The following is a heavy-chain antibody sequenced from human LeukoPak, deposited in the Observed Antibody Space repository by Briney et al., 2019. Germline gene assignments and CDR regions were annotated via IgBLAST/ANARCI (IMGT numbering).Heavy chain of an antibody. CDR3: ARDHLIASAGNDY. CDR1: GFSFSDYW. V-gene: IGHV3-7*01. CDR2: MKRDGSGE. Sequence: PGGSLRLSCAASGFSFSDYWMSWVRQAPGKGLEWVANMKRDGSGEYYVDSVKGRFTISRDNAKNSLYLQMNSLRAEDTALYYCARDHLIASAGNDYWGQGTLVTVSS. J-gene: IGHJ4*02. D-gene: IGHD6-13*01.